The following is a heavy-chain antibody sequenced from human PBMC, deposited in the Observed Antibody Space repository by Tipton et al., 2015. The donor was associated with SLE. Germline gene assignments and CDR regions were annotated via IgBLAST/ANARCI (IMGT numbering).Heavy chain of an antibody. J-gene: IGHJ3*02. CDR2: IIPIIDIT. CDR1: GYTFTTYA. Sequence: QVQLVQSGSELKKPGASVKVYCKASGYTFTTYAVNWVRQVPGQGLEWMGGIIPIIDITNYAQAFQGRVTMARNTPVSTAYMELSSLTSEDTAVYYCADFYGSGTYGAFDSWSQGTMVTVSS. CDR3: ADFYGSGTYGAFDS. D-gene: IGHD3-10*01. V-gene: IGHV1-8*02.